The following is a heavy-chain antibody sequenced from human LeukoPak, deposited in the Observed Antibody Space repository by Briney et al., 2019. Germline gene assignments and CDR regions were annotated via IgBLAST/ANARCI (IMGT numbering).Heavy chain of an antibody. Sequence: SETLSLTCAVYGGSFSGYYWSWIRQPPGKGLEWIGEINHSGSTNYNPSLKSRVTISVDTSKNQFSLKVSSVTAADTAVYYCARNARWLLLLNWFDPWGQGTLVTVSS. CDR3: ARNARWLLLLNWFDP. CDR2: INHSGST. V-gene: IGHV4-34*01. CDR1: GGSFSGYY. J-gene: IGHJ5*02. D-gene: IGHD3-22*01.